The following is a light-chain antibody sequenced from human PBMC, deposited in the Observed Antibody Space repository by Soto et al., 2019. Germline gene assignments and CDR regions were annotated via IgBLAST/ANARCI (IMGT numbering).Light chain of an antibody. CDR1: QSISSY. CDR3: QQSYSTPIT. CDR2: AAS. J-gene: IGKJ5*01. Sequence: DIQMTQSPSTLSGSVGDRVTITCLASQSISSYLNWYQQKPGKAPKLLIYAASSLQGGVPSRFSGSGSGTDFTLTIGSLQPDDFATYYCQQSYSTPITFGQGTRLEIK. V-gene: IGKV1-39*01.